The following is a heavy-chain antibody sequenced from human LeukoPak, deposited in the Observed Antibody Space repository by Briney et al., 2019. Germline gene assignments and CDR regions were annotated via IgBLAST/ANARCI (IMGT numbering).Heavy chain of an antibody. CDR2: ISGSGGST. V-gene: IGHV3-23*01. D-gene: IGHD6-13*01. CDR1: GFTFRTYA. Sequence: GGSLRLSCAASGFTFRTYATSWVRQAPGKGLEWVSGISGSGGSTYYADSVKGRVTISRDNSKSTLYLQMNSLRAEDTAVYSCAKMYSTTMYYCDYWGQGTLVTVSS. CDR3: AKMYSTTMYYCDY. J-gene: IGHJ4*02.